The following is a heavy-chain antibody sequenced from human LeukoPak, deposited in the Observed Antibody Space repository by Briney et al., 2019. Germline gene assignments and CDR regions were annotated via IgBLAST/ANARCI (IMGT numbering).Heavy chain of an antibody. CDR1: GFTFSSYA. CDR2: ISYDGSNK. D-gene: IGHD6-19*01. CDR3: ARDTGRYSSGCLDY. V-gene: IGHV3-30-3*01. J-gene: IGHJ4*02. Sequence: PGGSLRLSCAASGFTFSSYAMHWVRQAPGKGLEWVAVISYDGSNKYYADSVKGRFTISRDNSKNTLYLQMNSLRAEDTAVYYCARDTGRYSSGCLDYWGQGTLVTVSS.